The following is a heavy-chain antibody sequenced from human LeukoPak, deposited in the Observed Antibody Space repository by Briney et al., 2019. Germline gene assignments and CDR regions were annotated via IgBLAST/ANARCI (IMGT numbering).Heavy chain of an antibody. CDR1: GYTFTSYG. D-gene: IGHD6-19*01. Sequence: GASVKVSCKASGYTFTSYGISWVRQAPGQGLEWMGWISAYNGNTNYAQKLQGRVTMTTDTSTSTAYMELRSLRSDDTAVYYCARYIPYSSGLNYYYYYGMDVWGQGTTVTVSS. J-gene: IGHJ6*02. CDR2: ISAYNGNT. CDR3: ARYIPYSSGLNYYYYYGMDV. V-gene: IGHV1-18*01.